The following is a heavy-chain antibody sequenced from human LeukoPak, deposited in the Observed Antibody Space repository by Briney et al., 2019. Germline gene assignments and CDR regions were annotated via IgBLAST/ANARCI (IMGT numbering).Heavy chain of an antibody. J-gene: IGHJ6*02. CDR2: TYYRSKWYN. CDR3: ARGGENYGDLHYYYYGMDV. V-gene: IGHV6-1*01. Sequence: SQTLSLTCAISGDSVSSNSAAWNWIGQSPSRGLEWLGRTYYRSKWYNDYAVFVKSRITINPDTSKNQFSLQLNSVTPEDTAVYYCARGGENYGDLHYYYYGMDVWGQGTTVTVSS. D-gene: IGHD4-17*01. CDR1: GDSVSSNSAA.